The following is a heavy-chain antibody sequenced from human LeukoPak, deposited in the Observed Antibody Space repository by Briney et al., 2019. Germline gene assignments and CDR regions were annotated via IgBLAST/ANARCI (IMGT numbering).Heavy chain of an antibody. Sequence: PSETLSLTCTVSGGSISSYYWSRIRQPPGKGLEWIGYIYYSGSTNYNPSLKSRVTISVDTSKSQFSLKLSSVTAADTAVYYCARHFRSGSYPDFDYWGQGTLVTVSS. CDR1: GGSISSYY. V-gene: IGHV4-59*08. D-gene: IGHD1-26*01. CDR3: ARHFRSGSYPDFDY. CDR2: IYYSGST. J-gene: IGHJ4*02.